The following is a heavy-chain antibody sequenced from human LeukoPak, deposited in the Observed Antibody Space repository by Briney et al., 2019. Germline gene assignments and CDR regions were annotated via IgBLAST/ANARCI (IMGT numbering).Heavy chain of an antibody. CDR3: TRGAGWLIDY. CDR1: GGSISSSNW. Sequence: SETLSLTCAVSGGSISSSNWWSWVRQPPGKGLEWIGEIYHSGSTNYNPSLKSRVTISADTSKNHFSLKLNSVTTADTAVYYCTRGAGWLIDYWGQGILVTVSS. CDR2: IYHSGST. V-gene: IGHV4-4*02. J-gene: IGHJ4*02. D-gene: IGHD3-16*01.